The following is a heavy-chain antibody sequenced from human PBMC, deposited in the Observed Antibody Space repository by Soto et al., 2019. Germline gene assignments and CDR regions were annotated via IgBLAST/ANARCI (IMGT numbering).Heavy chain of an antibody. D-gene: IGHD2-2*01. CDR3: TTYCSSTSCYDLSEIQFDY. CDR1: XXXXXXXX. J-gene: IGHJ4*02. Sequence: GGSLXLSXXXSXXXXXXXXXXXXXQAPGXGXEWVXXXXGSGGNTYYADSVKGRFTISRDNSKNTLYLQMNSLRAEDTAVYYCTTYCSSTSCYDLSEIQFDYWGQGTLVTVSS. V-gene: IGHV3-23*01. CDR2: XXGSGGNT.